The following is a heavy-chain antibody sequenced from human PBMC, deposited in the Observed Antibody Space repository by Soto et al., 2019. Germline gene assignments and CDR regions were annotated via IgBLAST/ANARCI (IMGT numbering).Heavy chain of an antibody. CDR3: ATVPAAALKEDY. J-gene: IGHJ4*02. Sequence: QEQLVQSGAEVKKPGASVVVSCKASGYTFTDYYSHWVRQAPGQGLEWMGWINPNGGDTNYAQKFQGRVTMTRDTSISTAYVELSSLRSDDTAVYYCATVPAAALKEDYWGQGTLVTVSS. D-gene: IGHD6-13*01. CDR2: INPNGGDT. V-gene: IGHV1-2*02. CDR1: GYTFTDYY.